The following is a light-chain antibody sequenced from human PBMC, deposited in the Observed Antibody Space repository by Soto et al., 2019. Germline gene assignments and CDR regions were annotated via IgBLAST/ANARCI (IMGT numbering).Light chain of an antibody. CDR2: DTA. V-gene: IGLV7-46*01. J-gene: IGLJ1*01. CDR1: TGVVTTGHY. Sequence: QAVVTQEPSVTVSPGGTVTLTCGSTTGVVTTGHYPYWFQQKAGQAPRTLIYDTANKFAWTPVRFSGSLLGGKAALTLSGAQPEDEAEYYCLLSYRGDYVFGPGTKATVL. CDR3: LLSYRGDYV.